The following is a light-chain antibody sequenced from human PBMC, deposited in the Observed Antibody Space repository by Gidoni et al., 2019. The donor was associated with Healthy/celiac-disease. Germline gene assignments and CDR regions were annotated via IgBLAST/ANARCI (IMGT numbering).Light chain of an antibody. CDR3: AAWDDSLNGYV. Sequence: QSVLTQPPSASGTPGQRVTISCSGSSSNIGSNTVNWYQQLPGTAPKLLIYSNHQRPSGVPVRFSGSKSGTSASLAISGLQSEDEADYYCAAWDDSLNGYVFGTGTKVTVL. CDR1: SSNIGSNT. V-gene: IGLV1-44*01. J-gene: IGLJ1*01. CDR2: SNH.